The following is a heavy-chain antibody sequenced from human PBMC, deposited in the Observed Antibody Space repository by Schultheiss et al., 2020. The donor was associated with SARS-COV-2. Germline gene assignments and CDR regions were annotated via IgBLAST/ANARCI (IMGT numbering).Heavy chain of an antibody. CDR2: IYAGGNT. CDR3: AREYRSAWYYLDY. D-gene: IGHD6-19*01. Sequence: SETLSLTCSVSGDSISSGTYYWSWIRQPAGRGLEWIGHIYAGGNTNYNPSLKSRVAMSLDTSKNHFSLKLNSVTAADTAVYFCAREYRSAWYYLDYWGQGTLVTVSS. J-gene: IGHJ4*02. V-gene: IGHV4-61*09. CDR1: GDSISSGTYY.